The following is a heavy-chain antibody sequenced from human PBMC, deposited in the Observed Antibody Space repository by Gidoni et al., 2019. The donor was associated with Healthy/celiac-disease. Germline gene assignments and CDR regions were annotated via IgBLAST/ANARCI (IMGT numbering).Heavy chain of an antibody. CDR3: AVNGGELLYFQH. D-gene: IGHD1-26*01. Sequence: QVQLVESGGCVVQPGRSLRLSCASSGFTFSSYGMHWVRQAPGKGLEWVAVISYDGSNKYYADSVKGRFTISRDNSKNTLYLQMNSLRAEDTAVYYCAVNGGELLYFQHWGQGTLVTVSS. CDR1: GFTFSSYG. CDR2: ISYDGSNK. J-gene: IGHJ1*01. V-gene: IGHV3-30*03.